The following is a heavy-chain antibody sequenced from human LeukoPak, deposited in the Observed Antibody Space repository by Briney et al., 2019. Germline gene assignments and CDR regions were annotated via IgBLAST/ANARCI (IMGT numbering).Heavy chain of an antibody. CDR3: ARTYDFGRGPPGDAFDN. CDR1: GFTFTSYS. V-gene: IGHV3-21*05. D-gene: IGHD3-3*01. J-gene: IGHJ3*02. CDR2: IGASGKYI. Sequence: GGSLRLSCAASGFTFTSYSLTWVRQAPGQGLEWVSYIGASGKYIHHADSVKGRFSISRDNAKNTVFLQMNSLTVADTAVYYCARTYDFGRGPPGDAFDNWGQGTPVTVSS.